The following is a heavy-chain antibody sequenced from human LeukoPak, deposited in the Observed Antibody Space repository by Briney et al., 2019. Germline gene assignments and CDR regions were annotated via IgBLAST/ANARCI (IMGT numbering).Heavy chain of an antibody. CDR1: GFTVSSNY. Sequence: PGGSPRLSCAASGFTVSSNYMSWVRQAPGKGLEWVSVIYSGGSTYYADSVKGRFTISRDNSKNTLYLQMNSLRAEDTAVYYCARVRSSSWYRSHNWFDPWGQGTLVTVSS. CDR2: IYSGGST. J-gene: IGHJ5*02. CDR3: ARVRSSSWYRSHNWFDP. D-gene: IGHD6-13*01. V-gene: IGHV3-66*01.